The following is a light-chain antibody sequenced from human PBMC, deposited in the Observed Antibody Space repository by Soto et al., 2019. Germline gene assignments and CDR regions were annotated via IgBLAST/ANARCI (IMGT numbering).Light chain of an antibody. CDR2: DVS. CDR1: SIGIGHYDY. Sequence: QPELTQPRSVTGLNRQSLPISCTGSSIGIGHYDYVSWYQQHRGNAPKLMIYDVSERPAVVPDRFSGSKSGNTASLTISVLQAEDEAEYCCGSYAASYTYGFVTGTKVTVL. CDR3: GSYAASYTYG. V-gene: IGLV2-11*01. J-gene: IGLJ1*01.